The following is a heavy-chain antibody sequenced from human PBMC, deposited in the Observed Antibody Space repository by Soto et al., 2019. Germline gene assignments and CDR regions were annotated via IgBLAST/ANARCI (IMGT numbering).Heavy chain of an antibody. CDR2: IYYSGST. Sequence: SETLSLTCTVSGGSISSGDYYWSWIRQPPGKGLEWIGYIYYSGSTYYNPSLKSRVTISVDTSKNQFSLKLSSVTAADTAVYYCARYYDFWSGSKDGMDVWGQGTTVTVSS. J-gene: IGHJ6*02. V-gene: IGHV4-30-4*01. CDR1: GGSISSGDYY. CDR3: ARYYDFWSGSKDGMDV. D-gene: IGHD3-3*01.